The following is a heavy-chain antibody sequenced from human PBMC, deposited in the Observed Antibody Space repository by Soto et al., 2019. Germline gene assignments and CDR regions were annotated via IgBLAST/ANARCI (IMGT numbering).Heavy chain of an antibody. D-gene: IGHD2-15*01. CDR2: SKNKADGGTA. Sequence: GGSLRLSCVASGFTFSNAYMNWVRQAPGKGLEWVGRSKNKADGGTADHAAPVKGRFSISRDDSKNTLYLQMDSLKTEDTAVYYCTTGGVVVPGDDYWGQGTLVTVSS. J-gene: IGHJ4*02. CDR3: TTGGVVVPGDDY. CDR1: GFTFSNAY. V-gene: IGHV3-15*07.